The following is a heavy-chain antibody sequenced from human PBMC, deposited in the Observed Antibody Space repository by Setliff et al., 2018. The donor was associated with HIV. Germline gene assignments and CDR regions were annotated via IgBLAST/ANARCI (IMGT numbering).Heavy chain of an antibody. V-gene: IGHV3-64*02. CDR1: GFTFSSYG. CDR2: ISNNGGIT. CDR3: ARAEQRYYGSGKGYYLDY. D-gene: IGHD3-10*01. Sequence: PGGSLRLSCAASGFTFSSYGMHWVRQAPGKGLEYVSAISNNGGITYYGDSVKGRFTISRDNSKNTLYLQMGSLRPEDMAVYYCARAEQRYYGSGKGYYLDYWGPGTLGTAPQ. J-gene: IGHJ4*02.